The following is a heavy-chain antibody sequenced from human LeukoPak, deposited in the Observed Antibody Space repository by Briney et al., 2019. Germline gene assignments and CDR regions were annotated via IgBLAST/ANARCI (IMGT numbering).Heavy chain of an antibody. CDR2: INHSGST. D-gene: IGHD5-18*01. J-gene: IGHJ4*02. V-gene: IGHV4-34*01. CDR1: GGSFSGYY. CDR3: ARGRPVDTAMVTKDFDY. Sequence: SETLSLTCAVYGGSFSGYYWSWIRQPPGKGLEWIGEINHSGSTNYNPSLKSRVTISGDTSKNQFSLKLSSVTAADTAVYYCARGRPVDTAMVTKDFDYWGQGTLVTVSS.